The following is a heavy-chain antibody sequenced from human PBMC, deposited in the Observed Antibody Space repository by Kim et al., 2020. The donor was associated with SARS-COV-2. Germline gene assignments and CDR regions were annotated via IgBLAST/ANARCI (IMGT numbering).Heavy chain of an antibody. CDR2: IYYSGSS. D-gene: IGHD3-10*01. V-gene: IGHV4-61*01. J-gene: IGHJ4*01. Sequence: SETLSLTCTVSGGSVSSDSYYWSWIRQPTGKGLEGIGYIYYSGSSNSNPSLKSRVTISVDTYQIPLSLKLSSATAADTAVYYCARVTVGLIRGMGYFDF. CDR1: GGSVSSDSYY. CDR3: ARVTVGLIRGMGYFDF.